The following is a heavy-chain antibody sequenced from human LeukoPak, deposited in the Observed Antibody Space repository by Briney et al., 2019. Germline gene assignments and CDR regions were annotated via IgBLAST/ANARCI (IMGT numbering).Heavy chain of an antibody. D-gene: IGHD6-19*01. CDR1: GFTVSSNY. Sequence: GGSLRLSCAASGFTVSSNYMSWVRQAPGKGLEWVSVIYSCGSTYYADSVKGRFTISRDNSKNTLYLQMNSLRAEDTAVYYCARGGAVAGTGYWFDPWGQGTLVTVSS. J-gene: IGHJ5*02. CDR3: ARGGAVAGTGYWFDP. CDR2: IYSCGST. V-gene: IGHV3-66*01.